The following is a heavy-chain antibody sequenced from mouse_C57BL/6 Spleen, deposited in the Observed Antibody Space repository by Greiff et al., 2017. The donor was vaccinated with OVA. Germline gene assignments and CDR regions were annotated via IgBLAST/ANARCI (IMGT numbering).Heavy chain of an antibody. V-gene: IGHV1-52*01. Sequence: VQGVESGAELVRPGSSVKLSCKASGYTFTSYWMPWVKQRPIQGLEWIGNIDPSDSETHYNQKFKDKATLTVDKSSSTAYMQLSSLTSEDSAVYYCARRGYYYGSSYSGMFAYWGQGTLVTVSA. CDR1: GYTFTSYW. D-gene: IGHD1-1*01. CDR3: ARRGYYYGSSYSGMFAY. CDR2: IDPSDSET. J-gene: IGHJ3*01.